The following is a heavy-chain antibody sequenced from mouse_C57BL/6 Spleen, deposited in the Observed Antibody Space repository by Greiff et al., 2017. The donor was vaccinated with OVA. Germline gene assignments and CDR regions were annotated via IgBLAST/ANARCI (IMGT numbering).Heavy chain of an antibody. J-gene: IGHJ2*01. CDR3: AKSLLGLKGFDY. CDR1: GYTFTSYW. D-gene: IGHD1-3*01. Sequence: QVQLQQPGAELVMPGASVKLSCKASGYTFTSYWMHWVKQRPGQGLEWIGEIDPSDSDTNYNQKFKGKATLTVDKSSSTAYMQLNSLTSEDSAVYYVAKSLLGLKGFDYWGQGTTLTVSS. V-gene: IGHV1-69*01. CDR2: IDPSDSDT.